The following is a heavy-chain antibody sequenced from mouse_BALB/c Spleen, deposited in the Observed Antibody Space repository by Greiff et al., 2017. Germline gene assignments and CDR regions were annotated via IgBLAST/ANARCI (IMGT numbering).Heavy chain of an antibody. CDR1: GYTFTSYW. CDR2: IYPGNSDT. D-gene: IGHD2-4*01. CDR3: TRERSTMITTAWFAY. J-gene: IGHJ3*01. V-gene: IGHV1-5*01. Sequence: SGTVLARPGASVKMSCKASGYTFTSYWMHWVKQRPGQGLEWIGAIYPGNSDTSYNQKFKGKAKLTAVTSTSTAYMELSSLTNEDSAVYYCTRERSTMITTAWFAYWGQGTPVTVSA.